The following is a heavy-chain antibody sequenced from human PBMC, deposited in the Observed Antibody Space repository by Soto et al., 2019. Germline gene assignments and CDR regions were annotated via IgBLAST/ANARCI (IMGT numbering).Heavy chain of an antibody. CDR2: IYYSGST. D-gene: IGHD2-2*01. CDR1: GGSISSGGYY. J-gene: IGHJ4*02. Sequence: PSETLSLTCTVSGGSISSGGYYWSWIRQHPGKGLEWIGYIYYSGSTYYNPSLKSRVTISVDTSKNQFSLKLSSVTAADTAVYYCARVIVLVPAAMPAYFDYWGQGTLVTVSS. V-gene: IGHV4-31*03. CDR3: ARVIVLVPAAMPAYFDY.